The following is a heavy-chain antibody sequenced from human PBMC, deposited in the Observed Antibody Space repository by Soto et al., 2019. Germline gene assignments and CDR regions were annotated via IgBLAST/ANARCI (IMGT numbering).Heavy chain of an antibody. D-gene: IGHD2-15*01. CDR2: ISYDGSKE. V-gene: IGHV3-30*09. J-gene: IGHJ4*02. Sequence: GGSLRLSCAASPFNFRSYSMHWVRQAPGKGLEWVTSISYDGSKESYADSVKGRFAVSRDNSKNTLYLQMNSPRPEDTAVYYCARYCNGGACYSASLDYWGQGTQVTVSS. CDR3: ARYCNGGACYSASLDY. CDR1: PFNFRSYS.